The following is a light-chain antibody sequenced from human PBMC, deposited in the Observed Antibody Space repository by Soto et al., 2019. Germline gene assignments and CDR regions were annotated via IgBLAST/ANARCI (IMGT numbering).Light chain of an antibody. CDR3: CSYAGSSTSSYV. CDR1: SSDVWSYNL. CDR2: EGS. J-gene: IGLJ1*01. V-gene: IGLV2-23*01. Sequence: SLLTQPASVSGAPGQSNHISCPGNSSDVWSYNLVSWYQQHPGKAPKLMIYEGSKRPSGVSNRFSGSKSGNTASLTISGLQAEDEADYYCCSYAGSSTSSYVFGTGTKVTVL.